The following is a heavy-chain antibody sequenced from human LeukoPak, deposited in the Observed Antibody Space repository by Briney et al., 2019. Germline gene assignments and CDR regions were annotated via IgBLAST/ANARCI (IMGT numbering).Heavy chain of an antibody. V-gene: IGHV4-38-2*01. Sequence: KPSETLSLTCAVSGDSISSDYYWAWIRQPPGKGLEWIESIYHSGSTYYNPSLKSRVTISVDTSKNQFSLKVRSVTAADTAVYYCARHHREAYNLQDWGQGTLVTVSS. CDR3: ARHHREAYNLQD. CDR2: IYHSGST. D-gene: IGHD5-24*01. CDR1: GDSISSDYY. J-gene: IGHJ4*02.